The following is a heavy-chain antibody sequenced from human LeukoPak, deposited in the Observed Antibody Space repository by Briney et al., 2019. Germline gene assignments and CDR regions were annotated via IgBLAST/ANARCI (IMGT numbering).Heavy chain of an antibody. CDR1: GFTFSDYY. V-gene: IGHV3-11*04. J-gene: IGHJ6*02. Sequence: GGSLRLSCAASGFTFSDYYMSWIRQAPGKGLEWVSYISSSGSTIYYVDSVKGRFTISRDNAKNSLYLQMNSLRAEDTAVYYCARVSRDFYGNYYYYYGMDVWGQGTTVTVSS. CDR3: ARVSRDFYGNYYYYYGMDV. D-gene: IGHD4-11*01. CDR2: ISSSGSTI.